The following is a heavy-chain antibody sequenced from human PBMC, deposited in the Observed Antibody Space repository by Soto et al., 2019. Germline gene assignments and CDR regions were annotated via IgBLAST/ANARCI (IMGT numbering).Heavy chain of an antibody. CDR2: INHSGST. V-gene: IGHV4-34*01. J-gene: IGHJ6*02. Sequence: QVQLQQWGAGLLKPSETLSLTCAVYGGSFSGYYWSWIRQPPGKGLEWMGEINHSGSTNYNPSLKSRVTISVDTSKNQFSLKLSSVTAADTAVYYCARGLQVVPAAITYYYGMDVWGQGTTVTVSS. CDR3: ARGLQVVPAAITYYYGMDV. D-gene: IGHD2-2*01. CDR1: GGSFSGYY.